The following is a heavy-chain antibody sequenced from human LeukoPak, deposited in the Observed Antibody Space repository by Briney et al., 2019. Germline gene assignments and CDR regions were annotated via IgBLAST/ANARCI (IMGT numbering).Heavy chain of an antibody. CDR3: ARELYCSGGTCYGPHYFDH. J-gene: IGHJ4*02. Sequence: GGSLRLSCAVSGFIFSSYGMHWVRQAPGKGLEWVANIKQDGSEKYYVDSVKGRFTISRDNAKNSLYLQMNSLRAEDTAVYYCARELYCSGGTCYGPHYFDHWGQGTLVTVSS. CDR2: IKQDGSEK. D-gene: IGHD2-15*01. CDR1: GFIFSSYG. V-gene: IGHV3-7*01.